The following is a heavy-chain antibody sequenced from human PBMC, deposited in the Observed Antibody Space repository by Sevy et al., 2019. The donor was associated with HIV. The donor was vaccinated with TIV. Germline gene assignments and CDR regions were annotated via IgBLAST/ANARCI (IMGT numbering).Heavy chain of an antibody. J-gene: IGHJ4*02. CDR1: GGTFSRYA. CDR2: IIPIFGTA. Sequence: ASVKVSCKASGGTFSRYAISWVRQAPGQGLEWMGGIIPIFGTANYAQKFQGRVTITADESTSTAYMELSSLRSEDTAVYYCARAYYDSSGYYSVFDYWGQGTLVTVSS. CDR3: ARAYYDSSGYYSVFDY. V-gene: IGHV1-69*13. D-gene: IGHD3-22*01.